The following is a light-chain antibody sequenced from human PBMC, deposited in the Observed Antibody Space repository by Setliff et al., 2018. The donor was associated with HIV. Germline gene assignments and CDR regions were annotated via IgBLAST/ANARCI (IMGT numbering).Light chain of an antibody. CDR2: DVS. CDR1: SSDVGGHNY. Sequence: QSALAQPASVSGSPGQSITISCSGTSSDVGGHNYVSWYQLHPGKAPKLIIPDVSDRPSGVSNRFSGSKSGNTASLTISGLRAEDEADYYCSSYTSSKILYVFGTGTKVTVL. V-gene: IGLV2-14*01. J-gene: IGLJ1*01. CDR3: SSYTSSKILYV.